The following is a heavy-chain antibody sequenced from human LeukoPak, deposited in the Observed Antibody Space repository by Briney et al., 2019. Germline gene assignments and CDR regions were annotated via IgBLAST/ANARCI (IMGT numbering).Heavy chain of an antibody. CDR2: INPNNGGT. CDR3: ARGRGTTSSNFDY. CDR1: GYTFTGYY. D-gene: IGHD2-2*01. Sequence: GASVKVSCKASGYTFTGYYMHWVRQAPGQGLEWMGWINPNNGGTNYAQKFQGRVTMTRDTSISTAYMELSRLTSDDTAVCYCARGRGTTSSNFDYWGQGTLVTVSS. J-gene: IGHJ4*02. V-gene: IGHV1-2*02.